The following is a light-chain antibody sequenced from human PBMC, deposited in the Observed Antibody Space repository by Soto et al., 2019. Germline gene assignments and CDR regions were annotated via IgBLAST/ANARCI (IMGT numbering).Light chain of an antibody. CDR3: QQYNNWPPET. CDR2: GAS. CDR1: QSVSSN. Sequence: ELVMTQSPATLSVSPGERATLSCRASQSVSSNLAWYQQKPGQAPRLLIYGASTRATGIPARFSGSGSGTEFTLTISSLQSEDFAVYYGQQYNNWPPETFGQGTKVDIK. J-gene: IGKJ1*01. V-gene: IGKV3-15*01.